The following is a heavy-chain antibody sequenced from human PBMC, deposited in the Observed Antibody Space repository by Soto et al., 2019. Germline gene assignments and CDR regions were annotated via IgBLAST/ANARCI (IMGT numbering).Heavy chain of an antibody. CDR2: INPNSGGT. D-gene: IGHD3-10*01. CDR1: GYTFTGYY. CDR3: ARTALLWCGELHY. V-gene: IGHV1-2*04. J-gene: IGHJ4*02. Sequence: QVQLVQSGAEVKKPGASVKVSCKASGYTFTGYYMHWVRQAPGQGLEWMGWINPNSGGTNYAQKFQGWVTMTRDTXISTAYMELSRLRSDDTAVYYCARTALLWCGELHYWGQGTLVTVSS.